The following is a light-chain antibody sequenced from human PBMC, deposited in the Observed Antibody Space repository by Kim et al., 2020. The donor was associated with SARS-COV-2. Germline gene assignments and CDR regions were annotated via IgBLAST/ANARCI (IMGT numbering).Light chain of an antibody. CDR3: NSRDSSGNHP. Sequence: VALGQTVRITCQGDSLRSYYASWYQQKPGHAPVLVIYGKNNRPSGIPDRFSGSTSGNTASLTITGAQAEDEADYYCNSRDSSGNHPFGTGTKVTVL. CDR1: SLRSYY. V-gene: IGLV3-19*01. CDR2: GKN. J-gene: IGLJ1*01.